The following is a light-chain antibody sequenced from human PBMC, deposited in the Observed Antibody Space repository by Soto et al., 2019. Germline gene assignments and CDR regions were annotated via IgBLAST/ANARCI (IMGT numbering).Light chain of an antibody. J-gene: IGKJ1*01. CDR3: QQHEDFPVT. Sequence: VIWMTQSPSLLSASTGDRVTITCRVSQGIRHNLAWYQQKPGKAPELLIYAASTLHSGVPSRFSGSGFGTDFTLTISYLQSEDFATYYCQQHEDFPVTFGQGTKVES. CDR2: AAS. V-gene: IGKV1D-8*01. CDR1: QGIRHN.